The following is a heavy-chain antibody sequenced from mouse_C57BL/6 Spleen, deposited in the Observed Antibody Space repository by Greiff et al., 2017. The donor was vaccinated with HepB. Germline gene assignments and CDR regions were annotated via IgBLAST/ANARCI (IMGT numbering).Heavy chain of an antibody. D-gene: IGHD1-1*01. CDR3: ARGKYYYGSSYEWYFDV. CDR2: ISSGSSTI. J-gene: IGHJ1*03. Sequence: EVQLQESGGGLVKPGGSLKLSCAASGFTFSDYGMHWVRQAPEKGLEWVAYISSGSSTIYYADTVKGRFTISRDNAKNTLFLQMTSLRSEDTAMYYCARGKYYYGSSYEWYFDVWGTGTTVTVSS. V-gene: IGHV5-17*01. CDR1: GFTFSDYG.